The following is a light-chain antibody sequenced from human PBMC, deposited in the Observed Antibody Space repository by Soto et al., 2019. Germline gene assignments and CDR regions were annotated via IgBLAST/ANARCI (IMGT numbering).Light chain of an antibody. CDR1: SSDVGGYNY. CDR2: DVS. V-gene: IGLV2-14*01. Sequence: QSALTQPASVSGSPGQSITISCTGTSSDVGGYNYVSWYQQHPGKAPKLMIYDVSNRPSGVSNRFSGSKSGNTASLTISGPQAEDEADYYCSSYTSSSTPLFGGGTKVTVL. J-gene: IGLJ2*01. CDR3: SSYTSSSTPL.